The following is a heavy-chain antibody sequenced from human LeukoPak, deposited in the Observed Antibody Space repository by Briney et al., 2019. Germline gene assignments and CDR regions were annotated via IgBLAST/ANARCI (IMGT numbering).Heavy chain of an antibody. D-gene: IGHD3-10*01. V-gene: IGHV3-21*01. CDR2: ISSSSSYI. Sequence: GGSLRLSCTASGFTFSSYSMNWVRQAPGKGLEWVSSISSSSSYIYYADSVKGRFTISRDNAKNSLYLQMNSLRAEDTAVYYCAREGEYYGSGSYYNFDYWGQGTLVTVSS. CDR3: AREGEYYGSGSYYNFDY. CDR1: GFTFSSYS. J-gene: IGHJ4*02.